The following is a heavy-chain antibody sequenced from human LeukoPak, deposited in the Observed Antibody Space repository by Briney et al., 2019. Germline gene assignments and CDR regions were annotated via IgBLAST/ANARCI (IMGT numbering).Heavy chain of an antibody. CDR3: VVAGRPHDY. J-gene: IGHJ4*02. Sequence: SETLSLTCTVSGYSISSGYCWGWIRQPPGKGLEWIGSIYHSGITYYNPSLKSRVTISVDTSKNQFSLKLSSVTAAETAVYYCVVAGRPHDYWGQGTLVTVSS. D-gene: IGHD6-19*01. V-gene: IGHV4-38-2*02. CDR1: GYSISSGYC. CDR2: IYHSGIT.